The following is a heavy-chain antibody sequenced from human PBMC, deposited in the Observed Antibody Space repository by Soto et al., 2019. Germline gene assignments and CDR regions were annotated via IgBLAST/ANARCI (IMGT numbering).Heavy chain of an antibody. CDR2: VFGSGNT. D-gene: IGHD4-17*01. CDR3: ARATRDYGDYGYFDY. J-gene: IGHJ4*02. V-gene: IGHV4-4*07. CDR1: GGSISSYY. Sequence: PSETLSLTCTVSGGSISSYYWSWIRQPAGKGLEWIGRVFGSGNTNYNPSLKSRVSMSVDTSENQFSLKLSSVTAADTAMYYCARATRDYGDYGYFDYWGQGTLVTVSS.